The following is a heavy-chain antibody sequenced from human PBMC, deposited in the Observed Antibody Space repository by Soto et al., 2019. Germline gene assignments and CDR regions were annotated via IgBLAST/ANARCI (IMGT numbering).Heavy chain of an antibody. J-gene: IGHJ4*02. Sequence: SETLSLXCAVYGVSFSGYYWTWIRQPPGTGLEWIGEINHSGSTNYNPSLKSRVTISVDTSKNQFSLKLTSATAADTAVYYCARDKITGLFDYWGQGTLVTV. V-gene: IGHV4-34*01. CDR1: GVSFSGYY. CDR3: ARDKITGLFDY. CDR2: INHSGST. D-gene: IGHD2-8*02.